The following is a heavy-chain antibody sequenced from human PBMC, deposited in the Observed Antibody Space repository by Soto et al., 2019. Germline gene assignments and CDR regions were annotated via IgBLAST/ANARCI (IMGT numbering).Heavy chain of an antibody. CDR3: AKGYTETYWGTYFDY. J-gene: IGHJ4*02. V-gene: IGHV3-23*01. CDR1: RFTFSSYA. Sequence: GGSLRLSCAASRFTFSSYAMTWVRQAPGKGLQWVSTITGSGGTTYYADSVKGRFTISRDNSKNTLYLQMSSLRAEDTAVYYCAKGYTETYWGTYFDYWGQGALVTVSS. CDR2: ITGSGGTT. D-gene: IGHD1-26*01.